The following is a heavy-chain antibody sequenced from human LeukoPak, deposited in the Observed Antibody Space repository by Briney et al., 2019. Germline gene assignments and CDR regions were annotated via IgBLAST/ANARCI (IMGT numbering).Heavy chain of an antibody. D-gene: IGHD3-10*01. J-gene: IGHJ5*02. V-gene: IGHV3-30*18. CDR3: AKTGGYPNWFGP. CDR1: EFTFVSYG. Sequence: GGSLRLSCPPPEFTFVSYGMHGSRQAPAKGLEGVPVISYDGSNRYYADSVKGRFTISRDNSKNTFYLQMNSLRAEDTAVYYCAKTGGYPNWFGPWGQGTLVTVSS. CDR2: ISYDGSNR.